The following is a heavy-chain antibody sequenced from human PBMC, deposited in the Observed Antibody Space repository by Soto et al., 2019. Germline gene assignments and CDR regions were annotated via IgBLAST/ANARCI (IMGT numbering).Heavy chain of an antibody. V-gene: IGHV1-2*02. CDR3: AREGRYYDSSGKTPSDAFDI. CDR1: GYTFTGYY. D-gene: IGHD3-22*01. CDR2: INPNSGGT. Sequence: ASVKVSCKASGYTFTGYYMHRVRQAPGQGLEWMGWINPNSGGTNYAQKFQGRVTMTRDTSISTAYMELSRLRSDDTAVYYCAREGRYYDSSGKTPSDAFDIWGQGTMVTVSS. J-gene: IGHJ3*02.